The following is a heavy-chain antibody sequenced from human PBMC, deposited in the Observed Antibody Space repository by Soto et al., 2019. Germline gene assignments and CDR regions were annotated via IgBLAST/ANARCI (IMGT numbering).Heavy chain of an antibody. CDR2: ISSSSSTI. CDR3: ARDRRAHDYGDYGSGDI. J-gene: IGHJ3*02. Sequence: EVQLVESGGGLVQPGGSLRLSCAASGFTFSSYSMNWVRQAPGKGLEWVSYISSSSSTIYYADSVKGRFTISRDNAKNSLYLQMNSLRAEDTAVYYCARDRRAHDYGDYGSGDIWGQGTMVTVSS. CDR1: GFTFSSYS. D-gene: IGHD4-17*01. V-gene: IGHV3-48*01.